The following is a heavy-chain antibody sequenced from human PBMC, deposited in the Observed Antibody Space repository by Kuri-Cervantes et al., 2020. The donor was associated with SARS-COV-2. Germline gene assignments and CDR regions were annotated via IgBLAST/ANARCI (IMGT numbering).Heavy chain of an antibody. D-gene: IGHD3-9*01. Sequence: KVSCKASGYDFSNYWIGWVRQMPGKGLEWLGIIYPGDSNTRYSPSFLGQATTSADKSIQTAFLHWNSLKASDTAMYYCARSDIFDLWGQGTLVTVSS. V-gene: IGHV5-51*01. J-gene: IGHJ5*02. CDR3: ARSDIFDL. CDR2: IYPGDSNT. CDR1: GYDFSNYW.